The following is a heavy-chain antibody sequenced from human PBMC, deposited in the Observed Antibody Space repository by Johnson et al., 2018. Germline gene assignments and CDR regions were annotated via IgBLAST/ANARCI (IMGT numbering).Heavy chain of an antibody. Sequence: VQLQESGGGLVQPGGSLRLSCAASGFTFSNYWMYWVRQAPGKGLVWVSRIDSDGSSTNYADSVKGRFPISRDNAKNRLYLQMNSLRAGDTAVYYCARVAVDHDYYYYYYMDVWGKGTTVTVSS. J-gene: IGHJ6*03. V-gene: IGHV3-74*01. CDR2: IDSDGSST. CDR1: GFTFSNYW. CDR3: ARVAVDHDYYYYYYMDV. D-gene: IGHD4-23*01.